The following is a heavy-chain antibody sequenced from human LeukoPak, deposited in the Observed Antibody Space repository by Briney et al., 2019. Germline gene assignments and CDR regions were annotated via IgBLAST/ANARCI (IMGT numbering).Heavy chain of an antibody. CDR3: ASHSPVVPAATAAFDI. Sequence: GSLRLSCAASGFTFSSYAMHWVRQAPGKGLEWVAVISYDGSNKYYADSVKGRFTISRDNSKNTLYLQMNSLRAEDTAVYYCASHSPVVPAATAAFDIWGQGTMVTVSS. V-gene: IGHV3-30*04. D-gene: IGHD2-2*01. J-gene: IGHJ3*02. CDR2: ISYDGSNK. CDR1: GFTFSSYA.